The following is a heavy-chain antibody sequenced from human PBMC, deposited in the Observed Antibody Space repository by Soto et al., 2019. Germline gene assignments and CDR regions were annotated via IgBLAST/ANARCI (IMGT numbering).Heavy chain of an antibody. V-gene: IGHV3-33*04. CDR3: ARECFAAPGNVGCVMDF. J-gene: IGHJ6*02. CDR2: IWYDATNK. Sequence: GASLRSSCAASGFTFSSYGMHLERLAPGKGLECVSVIWYDATNKYYADSVKGRFTISRDNSKNTLYLQMNSLRAEDTAVYYFARECFAAPGNVGCVMDFWGQGAVVTVS. CDR1: GFTFSSYG. D-gene: IGHD3-16*01.